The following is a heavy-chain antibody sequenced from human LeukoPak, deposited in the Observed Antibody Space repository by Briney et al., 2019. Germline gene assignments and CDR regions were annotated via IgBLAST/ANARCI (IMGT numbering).Heavy chain of an antibody. D-gene: IGHD1-7*01. J-gene: IGHJ4*02. V-gene: IGHV4-39*01. Sequence: SETLSLTCTVSGGSISSSSYYWGWIRQPPGKGLEWIGSIYYSGSTYYNPSLKSRVTISVDTSKNQFSLKLSSVTAADTAVYYCARQGPKLPDYWGQGTLVTVSS. CDR1: GGSISSSSYY. CDR2: IYYSGST. CDR3: ARQGPKLPDY.